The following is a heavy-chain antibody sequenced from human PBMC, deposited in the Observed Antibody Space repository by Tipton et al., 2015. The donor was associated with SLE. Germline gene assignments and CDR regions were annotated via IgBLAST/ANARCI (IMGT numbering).Heavy chain of an antibody. J-gene: IGHJ1*01. Sequence: SLRLSCAASGFTFHDYAMHWVRQAPGKGLEWVSGLSWNSGTKGYAASVKGRFTISRDNAKNTLYLQMNSLRVEDTAVHYCAEGWTQRWGQGTLVTVSS. CDR3: AEGWTQR. V-gene: IGHV3-9*01. CDR2: LSWNSGTK. CDR1: GFTFHDYA. D-gene: IGHD1-1*01.